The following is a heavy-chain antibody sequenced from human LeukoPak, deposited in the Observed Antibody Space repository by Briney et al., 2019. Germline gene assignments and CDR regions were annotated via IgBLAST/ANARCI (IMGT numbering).Heavy chain of an antibody. CDR1: GFTFSSYG. Sequence: PGGSLILSCAASGFTFSSYGLSWVRQAPGKGLEWVSAISAGGVSTYSADSVKGRFTISRDNSKNTLYLQMNSLRAEDTTVYYCAKSMVRGVIPYDYWGQGTLVTVSS. V-gene: IGHV3-23*01. CDR3: AKSMVRGVIPYDY. CDR2: ISAGGVST. D-gene: IGHD3-10*01. J-gene: IGHJ4*02.